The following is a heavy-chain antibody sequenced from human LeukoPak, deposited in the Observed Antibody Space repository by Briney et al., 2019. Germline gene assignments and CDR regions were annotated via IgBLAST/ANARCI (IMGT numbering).Heavy chain of an antibody. CDR2: INHSGST. J-gene: IGHJ4*02. V-gene: IGHV4-34*01. D-gene: IGHD2-2*02. CDR3: ARVRYCSSTSCYRYYFDY. CDR1: GGSFSGDY. Sequence: PSETLSLTCAVYGGSFSGDYWSWIRQPPGKGLEWIGEINHSGSTNYNPSLKSRVTISVDTSKNQFSLKLSSVTAADTAVYYCARVRYCSSTSCYRYYFDYWGQGTLVTVSS.